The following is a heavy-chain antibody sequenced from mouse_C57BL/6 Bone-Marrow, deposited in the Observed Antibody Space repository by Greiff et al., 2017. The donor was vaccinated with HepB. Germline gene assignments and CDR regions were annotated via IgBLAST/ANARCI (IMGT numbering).Heavy chain of an antibody. D-gene: IGHD2-5*01. CDR3: AKPCYYSNWMDY. V-gene: IGHV2-4*01. CDR1: GFSLTSYG. J-gene: IGHJ4*01. Sequence: VQRVESGPGLVQPSQSLSITCTVSGFSLTSYGVHWVRQPPGKGLEWLGVIWSGGSTDYNAAFISRLSISKDNSKSQVFFKMNSLQADDTAIYYCAKPCYYSNWMDYWGQGTSVTVSS. CDR2: IWSGGST.